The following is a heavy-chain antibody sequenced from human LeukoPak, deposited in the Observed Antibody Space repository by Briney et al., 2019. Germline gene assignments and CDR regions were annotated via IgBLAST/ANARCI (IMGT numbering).Heavy chain of an antibody. J-gene: IGHJ4*02. CDR2: ISYDGSNK. D-gene: IGHD5-12*01. CDR1: GFTFSSYA. CDR3: ARMGYSGYDYFDY. V-gene: IGHV3-30*04. Sequence: PGRSLRLSCAASGFTFSSYAMHWVRQAPGKGLEWVAVISYDGSNKYYADSVKGRFTISRDNSKNTLYLQMNSLRAEDTAVYYCARMGYSGYDYFDYWGQGTLVTVSS.